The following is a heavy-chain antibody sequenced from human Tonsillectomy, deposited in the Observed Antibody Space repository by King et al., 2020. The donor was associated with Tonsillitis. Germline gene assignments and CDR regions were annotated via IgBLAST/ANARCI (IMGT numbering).Heavy chain of an antibody. D-gene: IGHD4-17*01. CDR1: GFSLTTSEVG. Sequence: VTLKESGPTLVKPTQTLTLTCTFSGFSLTTSEVGVGWIRQPPGKALEWLALIYWDDDKRYSPSLKSRLTITKDTSKNQVVLTMTNMDPVDTGTYYCVHRKPTSTGHWYFDLWGRGTLVTVSS. J-gene: IGHJ2*01. V-gene: IGHV2-5*02. CDR3: VHRKPTSTGHWYFDL. CDR2: IYWDDDK.